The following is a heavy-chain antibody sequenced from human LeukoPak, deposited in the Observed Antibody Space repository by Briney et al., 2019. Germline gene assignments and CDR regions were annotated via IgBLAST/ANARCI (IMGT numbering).Heavy chain of an antibody. CDR3: ARAAYDGTGYLTL. CDR2: IWYDGSNK. V-gene: IGHV3-33*01. J-gene: IGHJ4*02. Sequence: GRSLRLSCAASGFTFSSYGMHWVRQAPGKGLEWVAVIWYDGSNKYYADSVKGRFTISRDNSKNTLYLQMNSLRAEDTAVYYCARAAYDGTGYLTLWGQGALVTVSS. CDR1: GFTFSSYG. D-gene: IGHD3-22*01.